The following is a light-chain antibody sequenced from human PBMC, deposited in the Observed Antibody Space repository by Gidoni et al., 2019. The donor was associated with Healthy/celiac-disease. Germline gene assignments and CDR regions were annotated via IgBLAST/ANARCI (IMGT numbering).Light chain of an antibody. CDR2: LGS. Sequence: DSVMTQSPLSLPVTPGEPASISCRSSQSLLHSNGSNYLDWYLQKQGQSPQLLIYLGSNRASGVPDRFSGSGSGTDFTLKISRVEAEDVGVYYCMQALQTPPGTFXPXTKVDIK. CDR3: MQALQTPPGT. CDR1: QSLLHSNGSNY. J-gene: IGKJ3*01. V-gene: IGKV2-28*01.